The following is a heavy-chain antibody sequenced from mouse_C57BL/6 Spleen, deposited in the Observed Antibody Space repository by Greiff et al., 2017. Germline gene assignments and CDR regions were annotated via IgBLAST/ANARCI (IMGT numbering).Heavy chain of an antibody. D-gene: IGHD1-1*01. Sequence: QVQLQQPGAELVLPGPSVKLSCTASGYTFTSYWMHWVQQRPGQGLEWIGAIDPSDSYTNYNQKFKGKSTLTVDKSSSTAYMQLSSLTSEDTAVYDCAGSYGSSYSWFAYWGQGTLVTVSA. CDR1: GYTFTSYW. CDR2: IDPSDSYT. CDR3: AGSYGSSYSWFAY. V-gene: IGHV1-69*01. J-gene: IGHJ3*01.